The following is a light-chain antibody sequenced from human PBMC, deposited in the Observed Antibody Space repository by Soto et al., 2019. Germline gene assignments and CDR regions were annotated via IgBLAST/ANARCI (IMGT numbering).Light chain of an antibody. CDR3: AAWDGNLRAVV. J-gene: IGLJ2*01. CDR1: SSNIGNYY. V-gene: IGLV1-51*02. Sequence: QSVLTQPPSVSAAPGQKVTISCSGSSSNIGNYYVCWYQHLPGTAPKFLIYENDKRPSGIPDRFSGSKSGTSATLDITGLQAGDEADYYCAAWDGNLRAVVFGGGTQLTVL. CDR2: END.